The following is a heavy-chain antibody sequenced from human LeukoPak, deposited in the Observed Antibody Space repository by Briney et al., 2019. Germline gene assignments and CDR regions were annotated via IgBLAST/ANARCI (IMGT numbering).Heavy chain of an antibody. CDR2: ISYDGSNK. Sequence: PGGSLRLSCAASGFTFSSYAMHWVRQAPGKGLEWVAVISYDGSNKYYADSVKGRFTISRDNSKNTLYLQMNSLRAEDTAVYYCASKGYCSSTSCYRRWFDPWGQGTLVTVSS. J-gene: IGHJ5*02. V-gene: IGHV3-30-3*01. CDR3: ASKGYCSSTSCYRRWFDP. D-gene: IGHD2-2*01. CDR1: GFTFSSYA.